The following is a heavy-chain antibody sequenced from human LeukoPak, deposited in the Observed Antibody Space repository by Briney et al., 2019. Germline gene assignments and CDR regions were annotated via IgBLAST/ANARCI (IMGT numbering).Heavy chain of an antibody. CDR3: ARQFCSSASCYRSWFDP. D-gene: IGHD2-2*02. CDR2: IYPGDSDT. Sequence: GESLKISCKGSGYSFTSYWLGWVRQMPGKGLEWMGIIYPGDSDTRYSPSFQGQVTISADKSISTAYLQWSSLKASDTAMYYCARQFCSSASCYRSWFDPWGQGTLVTVSS. CDR1: GYSFTSYW. J-gene: IGHJ5*02. V-gene: IGHV5-51*01.